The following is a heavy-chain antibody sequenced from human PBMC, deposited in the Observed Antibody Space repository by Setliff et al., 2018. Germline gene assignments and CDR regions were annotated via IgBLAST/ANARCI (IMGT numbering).Heavy chain of an antibody. CDR3: ASDIHNDYDYFDY. Sequence: GGSLRLSCAASGFTFSRSAIHWVRQASGKGLEWVGRVRSRINNFATAYDASVKGRFIISRDDSKNTAYLQMSSLKTEDTAVYYCASDIHNDYDYFDYWGQGIQVTVSS. D-gene: IGHD4-17*01. CDR2: VRSRINNFAT. V-gene: IGHV3-73*01. J-gene: IGHJ4*02. CDR1: GFTFSRSA.